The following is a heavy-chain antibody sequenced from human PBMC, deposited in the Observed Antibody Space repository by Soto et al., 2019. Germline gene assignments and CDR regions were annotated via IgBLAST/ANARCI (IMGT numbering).Heavy chain of an antibody. CDR1: GFTFSSYS. CDR2: ISSSSSTI. Sequence: GGSLRLSCAASGFTFSSYSMNWVRQAPGKGLEWVSYISSSSSTIYYADSVKGRFTISRDNAKNSLYLQMNSLRDEDTAVYYCARLSVVVTAIDPHNWFDPWGQGTLVTVSS. V-gene: IGHV3-48*02. J-gene: IGHJ5*02. D-gene: IGHD2-21*02. CDR3: ARLSVVVTAIDPHNWFDP.